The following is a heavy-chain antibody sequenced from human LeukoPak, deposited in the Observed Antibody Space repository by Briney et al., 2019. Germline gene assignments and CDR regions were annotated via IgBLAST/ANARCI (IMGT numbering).Heavy chain of an antibody. CDR2: IYSGGST. CDR3: ARVAAAGPFDY. D-gene: IGHD6-13*01. Sequence: WGSLRLSCAASGFTVRSNYMSWVRQAPGKGLEWVSVIYSGGSTYYADSVKGRFTISRDNSKNTLYLQMNSLRAEDTAVHYCARVAAAGPFDYWGQGTLVTVSS. J-gene: IGHJ4*02. V-gene: IGHV3-66*02. CDR1: GFTVRSNY.